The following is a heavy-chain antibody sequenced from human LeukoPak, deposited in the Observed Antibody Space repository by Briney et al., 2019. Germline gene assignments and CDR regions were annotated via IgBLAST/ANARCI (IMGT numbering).Heavy chain of an antibody. Sequence: GGSLRLSCATSGFTFSMSAMHWVRLAPGKGLDWVAVISFDGGNKFYADSVKGRFSISRDNSKNTLYLQMNSLGLDDTAVYFCARGRTGIAAAGFDYWGQGTLVTVSS. CDR1: GFTFSMSA. V-gene: IGHV3-30-3*01. J-gene: IGHJ4*02. CDR3: ARGRTGIAAAGFDY. CDR2: ISFDGGNK. D-gene: IGHD6-13*01.